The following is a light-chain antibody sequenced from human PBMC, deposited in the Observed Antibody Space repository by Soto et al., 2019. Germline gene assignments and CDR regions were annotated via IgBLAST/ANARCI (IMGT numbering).Light chain of an antibody. CDR3: QQYKNWPWT. Sequence: EIVMTQSPATLSVSPGERATLSCRASQSVSSNLAWYQQKPGQAPRLLIYGASTRATGIPARFSGSGSGTEFTLIISSLPSEDFAIYYCQQYKNWPWTFGQGTKLEIK. V-gene: IGKV3-15*01. CDR1: QSVSSN. J-gene: IGKJ2*01. CDR2: GAS.